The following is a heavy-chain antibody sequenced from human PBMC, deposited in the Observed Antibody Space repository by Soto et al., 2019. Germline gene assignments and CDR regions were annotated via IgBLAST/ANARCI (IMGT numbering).Heavy chain of an antibody. CDR2: IKWDASEK. CDR3: VKDGYHDTFDV. D-gene: IGHD5-12*01. J-gene: IGHJ3*01. V-gene: IGHV3-7*04. Sequence: GGSLRLSCAASGFTFGSYWMSWVRQAPGKGLEWLATIKWDASEKKYVDSVKGRFTMSRDNAKNSLYLQMDSLRAEDTAVYYCVKDGYHDTFDVWGQGTMVTVSS. CDR1: GFTFGSYW.